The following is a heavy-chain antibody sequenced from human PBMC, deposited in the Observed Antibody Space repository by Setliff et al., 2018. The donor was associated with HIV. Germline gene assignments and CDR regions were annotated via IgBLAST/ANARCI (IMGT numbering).Heavy chain of an antibody. CDR2: ISPIIGNA. J-gene: IGHJ5*02. V-gene: IGHV1-69*10. Sequence: GASVKVSCKASGGTFSSYAITWVRQAPGQGLEWMGGISPIIGNANYAQKFQGRITITADKSTSTAYMELSSLRSEDTAVYYCARDLGSGRRWFDPWGRGTMVTVS. CDR3: ARDLGSGRRWFDP. CDR1: GGTFSSYA. D-gene: IGHD3-10*01.